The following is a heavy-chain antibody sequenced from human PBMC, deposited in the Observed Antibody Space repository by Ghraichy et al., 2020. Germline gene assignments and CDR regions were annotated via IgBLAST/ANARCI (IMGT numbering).Heavy chain of an antibody. CDR3: ARANVRRLYDY. CDR1: GGSFSGYY. Sequence: SQTLSLTCAVYGGSFSGYYWSWIRQPPGKGLEWIGEINHSGSTNYNPSLKSRVTISVDTSKNQFSLKLSSVTAADTAVYYCARANVRRLYDYWGQGTLVTVSS. V-gene: IGHV4-34*01. CDR2: INHSGST. J-gene: IGHJ4*02.